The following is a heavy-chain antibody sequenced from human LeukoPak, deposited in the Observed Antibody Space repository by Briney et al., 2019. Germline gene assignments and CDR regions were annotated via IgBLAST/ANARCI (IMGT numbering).Heavy chain of an antibody. CDR3: ARRTYDTLTGRLNYGMDV. CDR2: ISSSGSTI. D-gene: IGHD3-9*01. Sequence: PGGSLRLSCAASGFTFSSYEMNWVRQAPGKGLEWVSYISSSGSTIYYADSVKGRFTISRDNAKNSLYLQMNSLRAEDTAVYYCARRTYDTLTGRLNYGMDVWGQGTTVTVSS. CDR1: GFTFSSYE. V-gene: IGHV3-48*03. J-gene: IGHJ6*02.